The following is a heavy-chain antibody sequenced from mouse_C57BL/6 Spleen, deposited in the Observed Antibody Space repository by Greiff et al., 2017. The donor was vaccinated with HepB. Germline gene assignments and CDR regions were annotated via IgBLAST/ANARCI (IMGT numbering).Heavy chain of an antibody. CDR3: ARKGDYGGGYAMDY. V-gene: IGHV1-66*01. CDR2: IYPGSGNT. CDR1: GYSFTSYY. Sequence: QVQLQQSGLELVKPGASVKISCKASGYSFTSYYIHWVKQRPGQGLEWIGWIYPGSGNTKYNEKFKGKATLTADTSSSTAYMQLSSLTSEDSAVYYCARKGDYGGGYAMDYWGQGTSVTVSS. D-gene: IGHD2-4*01. J-gene: IGHJ4*01.